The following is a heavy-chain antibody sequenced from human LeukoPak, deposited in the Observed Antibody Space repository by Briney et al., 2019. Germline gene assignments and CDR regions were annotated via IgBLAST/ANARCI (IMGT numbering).Heavy chain of an antibody. CDR2: ISYDGSNK. D-gene: IGHD6-19*01. Sequence: GGSLRLSCAASGFTFSTYSMNWVRQAPGKGLEWVAVISYDGSNKYYADSVKGRFTISRDNSKNTLYLQMNSLRAEDTAVYYCARGLAVAGDYWGQGTLVTVSS. V-gene: IGHV3-30*03. CDR3: ARGLAVAGDY. CDR1: GFTFSTYS. J-gene: IGHJ4*02.